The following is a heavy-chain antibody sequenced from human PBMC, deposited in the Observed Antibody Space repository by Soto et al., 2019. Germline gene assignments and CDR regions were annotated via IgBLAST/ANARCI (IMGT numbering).Heavy chain of an antibody. CDR2: IYSSEST. Sequence: SETLSLTCTVSGGSISNYYWSWIRQPPGKGLEWIGYIYSSESTHYNPSIQSRDTISADTSKNQISQKMKSVTAADTAMYYCARDHPHSYGVYYFDYWGQGTPVT. CDR1: GGSISNYY. CDR3: ARDHPHSYGVYYFDY. V-gene: IGHV4-59*01. J-gene: IGHJ4*02. D-gene: IGHD5-18*01.